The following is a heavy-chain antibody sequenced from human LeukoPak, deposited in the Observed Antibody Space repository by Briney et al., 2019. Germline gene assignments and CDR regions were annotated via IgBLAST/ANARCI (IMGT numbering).Heavy chain of an antibody. CDR2: IHYSGST. D-gene: IGHD2-15*01. Sequence: SETLSLTCTVSGGSISSSSYYRAWIRQPPGKGLEWIGRIHYSGSTYYNPSLQSRVTISIDTSKNQFSLKLRFVTAADTAVYCARVRCSGGSCPYYYYYYMDVWGKGTTVTVSS. V-gene: IGHV4-39*07. CDR3: ARVRCSGGSCPYYYYYYMDV. CDR1: GGSISSSSYY. J-gene: IGHJ6*03.